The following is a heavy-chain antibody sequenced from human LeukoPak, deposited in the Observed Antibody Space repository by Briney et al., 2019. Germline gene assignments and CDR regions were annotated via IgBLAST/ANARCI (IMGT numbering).Heavy chain of an antibody. CDR2: ISSSSSYI. J-gene: IGHJ4*02. Sequence: GGSLRLSCAASGFTFSSYSMNWVRQAPGKGLEWVSSISSSSSYIYYADSVKGRFPISRDNAKNSLYLQMNSLGAEDTAVYYCARVSYSSGHSWGQGTLVTVSS. CDR3: ARVSYSSGHS. D-gene: IGHD6-19*01. CDR1: GFTFSSYS. V-gene: IGHV3-21*01.